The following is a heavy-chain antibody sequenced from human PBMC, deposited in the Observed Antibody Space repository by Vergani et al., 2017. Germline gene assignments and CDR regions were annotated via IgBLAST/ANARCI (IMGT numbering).Heavy chain of an antibody. V-gene: IGHV4-31*03. CDR1: GGSISSGGYY. CDR2: IYYSGTT. Sequence: QVQLQESGPGLVKPSQTLSLTCTVSGGSISSGGYYWSWIRQHPGKGLEWIGYIYYSGTTYYNPSLESRLTISLDTSENHLSLKLTSVTAADTAVYYCARDPSELTTVTTGGYWGQGTLVTVSS. D-gene: IGHD4-17*01. CDR3: ARDPSELTTVTTGGY. J-gene: IGHJ4*02.